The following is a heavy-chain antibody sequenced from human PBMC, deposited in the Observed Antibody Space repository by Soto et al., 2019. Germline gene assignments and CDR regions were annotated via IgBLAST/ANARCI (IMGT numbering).Heavy chain of an antibody. CDR3: ARGSAS. J-gene: IGHJ1*01. V-gene: IGHV3-23*01. CDR1: GFACSDYA. Sequence: GGALRLSCVASGFACSDYAMNCVRQSPGRGLEWVSGVGPGGDDTYYADSVRGRFTVSSDNAKNTLYLEMRTLTVADTATYLCARGSASWGQGTLVTVSS. CDR2: VGPGGDDT. D-gene: IGHD2-15*01.